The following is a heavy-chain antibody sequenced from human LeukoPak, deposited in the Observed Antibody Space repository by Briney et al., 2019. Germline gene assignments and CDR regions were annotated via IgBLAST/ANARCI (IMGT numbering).Heavy chain of an antibody. CDR2: IYYGGST. CDR1: GGSISSSDYY. D-gene: IGHD2-15*01. Sequence: SETLSLTCTVSGGSISSSDYYWGWIRQPPGKGLEWIVSIYYGGSTYYNPSLKSRVTISVDTSMNQFSLKLSFVTTADTAVYYCARALGYCSGGSCTRGYNWFDPWGQGTLVTVPS. J-gene: IGHJ5*02. CDR3: ARALGYCSGGSCTRGYNWFDP. V-gene: IGHV4-39*01.